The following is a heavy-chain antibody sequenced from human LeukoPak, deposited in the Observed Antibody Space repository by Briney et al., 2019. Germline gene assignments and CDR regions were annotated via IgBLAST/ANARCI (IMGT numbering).Heavy chain of an antibody. CDR2: IYYGGST. CDR1: GGSISSSDYY. D-gene: IGHD2-15*01. Sequence: SETLSLTCTVSGGSISSSDYYWGWIRQPPGKGLEWIVSIYYGGSTYYNPSLKSRVTISVDTSMNQFSLKLSFVTTADTAVYYCARALGYCSGGSCTRGYNWFDPWGQGTLVTVPS. J-gene: IGHJ5*02. CDR3: ARALGYCSGGSCTRGYNWFDP. V-gene: IGHV4-39*01.